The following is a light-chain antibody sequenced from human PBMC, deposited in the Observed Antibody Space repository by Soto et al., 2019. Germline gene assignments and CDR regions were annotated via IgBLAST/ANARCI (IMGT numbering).Light chain of an antibody. J-gene: IGKJ1*01. CDR2: DAS. CDR1: QTINTR. CDR3: QHHYTSRAT. V-gene: IGKV1-5*01. Sequence: DIQMTQSPSTMSSSVGDRVTITCRATQTINTRLAWYQQKPGKAPKLLIYDASSLESGVPSRFSGSGSGREFTLPISGLQPDDVATYYCQHHYTSRATFGLGTKVDIK.